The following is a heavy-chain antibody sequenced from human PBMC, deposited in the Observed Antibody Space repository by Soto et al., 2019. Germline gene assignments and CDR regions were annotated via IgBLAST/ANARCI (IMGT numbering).Heavy chain of an antibody. CDR2: IYYSGST. Sequence: QLQLQESGPGLVKPSETLSLTCTVSGGSISSSGYYWGWIRQPPGKGLEWIGTIYYSGSTYYNPSRKSRVTLSVDTSKNQFSLKLSSVTAAYTAVYYCARQFSVYGDYGRYFDFWGQGTLVTVSS. CDR1: GGSISSSGYY. D-gene: IGHD4-17*01. V-gene: IGHV4-39*01. CDR3: ARQFSVYGDYGRYFDF. J-gene: IGHJ4*02.